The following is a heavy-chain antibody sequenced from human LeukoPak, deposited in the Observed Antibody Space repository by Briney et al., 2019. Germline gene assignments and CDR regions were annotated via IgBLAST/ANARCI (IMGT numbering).Heavy chain of an antibody. CDR2: IIPILGIA. CDR3: ARDSGRGAFDI. CDR1: GGTFSSYA. J-gene: IGHJ3*02. Sequence: GASVKVSCKASGGTFSSYAISWVRQAPGQGLEWMGRIIPILGIANYAQKFQGRVTITTDESTSTAYMELSSLRSEDTAVYYCARDSGRGAFDIWGQGTMVTVSS. V-gene: IGHV1-69*04. D-gene: IGHD1-1*01.